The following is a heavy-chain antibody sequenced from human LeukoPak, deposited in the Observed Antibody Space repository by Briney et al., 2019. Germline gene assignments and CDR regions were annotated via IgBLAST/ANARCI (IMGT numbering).Heavy chain of an antibody. Sequence: SETPSLTCTVSGGSISSGGYYWSWIRQHPGKGLEWIGYIYYSGGTYYNPSLKSRVTISVDTSKNQFSLKLSSVTAADTAVYYCARARYSSSWACDYWGQGTLVTVSS. J-gene: IGHJ4*02. V-gene: IGHV4-31*03. CDR3: ARARYSSSWACDY. CDR1: GGSISSGGYY. D-gene: IGHD6-13*01. CDR2: IYYSGGT.